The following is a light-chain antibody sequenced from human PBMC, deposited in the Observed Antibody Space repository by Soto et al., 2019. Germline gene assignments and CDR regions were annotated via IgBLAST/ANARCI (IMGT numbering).Light chain of an antibody. CDR2: EVN. CDR3: SSYTTSSTYV. J-gene: IGLJ1*01. V-gene: IGLV2-14*01. Sequence: QSVLTQPASVSGSPGQSITISCTGSNSDVGLYDYVSWYQQYPGRAPKLIIFEVNGRPSGIPTRFSGSKSGNTASLTISGLQAEDEADYYCSSYTTSSTYVFGTGTKVTVL. CDR1: NSDVGLYDY.